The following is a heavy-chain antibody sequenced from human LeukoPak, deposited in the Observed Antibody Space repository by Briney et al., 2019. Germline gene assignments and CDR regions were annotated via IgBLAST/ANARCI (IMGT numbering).Heavy chain of an antibody. CDR2: IYYSGST. CDR1: GGVINSYY. Sequence: PSETLSLTCTVSGGVINSYYWSWIRQPPGKGLEWIGYIYYSGSTSYNPSLKSRVTISVDTSKTQFSLKLSSVTAADTAVYYCARDGGRDGFDWGQGTLVTISS. J-gene: IGHJ4*02. D-gene: IGHD5-24*01. CDR3: ARDGGRDGFD. V-gene: IGHV4-59*01.